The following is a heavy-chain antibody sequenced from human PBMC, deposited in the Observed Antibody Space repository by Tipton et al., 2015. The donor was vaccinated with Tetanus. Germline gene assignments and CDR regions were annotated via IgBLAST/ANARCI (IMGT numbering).Heavy chain of an antibody. CDR1: GFTFRSYS. J-gene: IGHJ4*02. V-gene: IGHV3-21*01. Sequence: SLRLSCAASGFTFRSYSMNWVRQAPGKGLEWVSSISSSSIYIYTADSVKGRFTISRDNAKSSLYLQMNSLRAEDTAVYYCASAGPTDLKSSLDYWGQGSLVTVSS. CDR2: ISSSSIYI. CDR3: ASAGPTDLKSSLDY. D-gene: IGHD1/OR15-1a*01.